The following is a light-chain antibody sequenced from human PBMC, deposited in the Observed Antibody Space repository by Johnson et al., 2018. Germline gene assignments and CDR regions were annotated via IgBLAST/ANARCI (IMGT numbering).Light chain of an antibody. CDR2: ENN. V-gene: IGLV1-51*02. Sequence: QSVLTQPPSVSAAPGQKVTISCSGSSSNIGNNYVSWYQQLPGTAPKLLIYENNKRPSGIPDRFSGSMSGTSATLGITGLQTGDEADYYCGTWDSSLSAGNVFGTGTKVTVL. CDR3: GTWDSSLSAGNV. CDR1: SSNIGNNY. J-gene: IGLJ1*01.